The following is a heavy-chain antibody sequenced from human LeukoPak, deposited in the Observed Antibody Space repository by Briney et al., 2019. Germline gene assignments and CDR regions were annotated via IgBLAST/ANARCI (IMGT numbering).Heavy chain of an antibody. D-gene: IGHD4-11*01. CDR3: AKGPWTVSTPPLIDY. CDR2: ISYDGSNK. Sequence: GRSLRLSCAASGFTFSSYGMHWVRQAPGKGLEWVAVISYDGSNKYYVDSVKGRFTISRDNSKNTLYLQMNSLRAEDTAVYYCAKGPWTVSTPPLIDYWGQGTLVTVSS. CDR1: GFTFSSYG. V-gene: IGHV3-30*18. J-gene: IGHJ4*02.